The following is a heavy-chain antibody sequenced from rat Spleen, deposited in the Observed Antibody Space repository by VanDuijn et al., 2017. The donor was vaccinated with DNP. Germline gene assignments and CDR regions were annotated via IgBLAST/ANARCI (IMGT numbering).Heavy chain of an antibody. CDR3: ARRIYYSGEERAMDA. Sequence: VQLVESGGGLVQPGRSLKLSCAASGFTFSDYNMAWVRQAPKKGLEWVATISYDGSTTYYRDPVKGRFTISRDKAKSTLCLKMDRRSSEDTATYDWARRIYYSGEERAMDAGGQGTSVTVSS. J-gene: IGHJ4*01. D-gene: IGHD1-1*01. CDR2: ISYDGSTT. V-gene: IGHV5-7*01. CDR1: GFTFSDYN.